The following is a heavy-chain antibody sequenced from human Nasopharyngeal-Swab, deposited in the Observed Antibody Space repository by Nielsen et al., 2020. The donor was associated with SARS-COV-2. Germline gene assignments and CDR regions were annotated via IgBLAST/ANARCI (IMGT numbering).Heavy chain of an antibody. CDR3: ARYCSGGSCYPYYYYGMDV. Sequence: ASVKVSCKASGYTFTGYYMHWVRQAPGQGLEWMGWINPNSGGTNYAQKFQGRVTMTRDTSISTAYMELSSLRSEDTAVYYCARYCSGGSCYPYYYYGMDVWGQGTTVTVSS. J-gene: IGHJ6*02. CDR1: GYTFTGYY. D-gene: IGHD2-15*01. CDR2: INPNSGGT. V-gene: IGHV1-2*02.